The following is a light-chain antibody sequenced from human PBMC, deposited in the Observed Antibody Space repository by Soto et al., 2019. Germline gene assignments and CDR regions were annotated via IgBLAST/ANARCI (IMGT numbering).Light chain of an antibody. V-gene: IGKV1-5*03. Sequence: DIHMTQSPSTLSASVGDRVTITCRDSQSISIWLAWYQQKPGKAPNLLIYKTSSLKSGVQSRFSGSGPGTEFTLTISSLQPDDFATYYCQHYNDYSWTFGQGTKVDIK. CDR2: KTS. CDR1: QSISIW. CDR3: QHYNDYSWT. J-gene: IGKJ1*01.